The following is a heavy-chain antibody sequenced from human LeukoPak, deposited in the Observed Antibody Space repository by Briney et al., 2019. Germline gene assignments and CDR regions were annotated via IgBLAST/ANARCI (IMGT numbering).Heavy chain of an antibody. D-gene: IGHD3-3*01. CDR3: ARGRLYYDFWSGYLHYYYYYMDV. Sequence: SETLSLTCTVSGGSISSYYWSWIRQPAGKGLEWIGRIYTSGSTNYNPSLKSRVAMSVDTSKNQFSLKLSSVTAADTAVYYCARGRLYYDFWSGYLHYYYYYMDVWGKGTTVTVSS. CDR1: GGSISSYY. CDR2: IYTSGST. J-gene: IGHJ6*03. V-gene: IGHV4-4*07.